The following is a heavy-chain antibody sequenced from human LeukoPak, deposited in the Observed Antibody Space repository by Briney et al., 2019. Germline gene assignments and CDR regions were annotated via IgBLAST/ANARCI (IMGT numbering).Heavy chain of an antibody. CDR2: IYYSGST. D-gene: IGHD3-10*01. V-gene: IGHV4-59*01. Sequence: SETLSLTCTVSGGSISSCYWSWIRQPPGKGPEWIGYIYYSGSTNYNPSLKSRVTISVDTSKNQFSLKLSSVTAADTAVYYCARGERYGSGTGYFDYWGQGTLVTVSS. CDR3: ARGERYGSGTGYFDY. J-gene: IGHJ4*02. CDR1: GGSISSCY.